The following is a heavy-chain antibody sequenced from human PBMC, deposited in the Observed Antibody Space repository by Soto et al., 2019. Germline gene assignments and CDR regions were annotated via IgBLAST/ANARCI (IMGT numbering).Heavy chain of an antibody. Sequence: QVQLVQSGAEVKKPGSSVKVSCKASGYTFTGYYMHWVRQAPGQGLEWMGWINPNSGGTNYAQKFQGWVTMTRDTAISTAYRELSRLRSDDTAVYYCARAKSGYDYVWGSYPTDHDNWFDPWGQGTLVTVSS. V-gene: IGHV1-2*04. CDR2: INPNSGGT. D-gene: IGHD3-16*02. CDR3: ARAKSGYDYVWGSYPTDHDNWFDP. CDR1: GYTFTGYY. J-gene: IGHJ5*02.